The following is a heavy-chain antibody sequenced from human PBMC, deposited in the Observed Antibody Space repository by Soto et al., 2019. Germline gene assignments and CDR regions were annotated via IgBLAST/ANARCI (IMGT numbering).Heavy chain of an antibody. CDR2: FSLSGTT. J-gene: IGHJ4*02. Sequence: SETLSLTCSVSGASIAGGSYWSWIRQPAGKGLEWIGRFSLSGTTNYSPSLRSRVTMSADVSKNQFSLRLTSVTAADTALYYCARGMTPPGAPAWYYFDSWGQGTLVTVSS. D-gene: IGHD2-8*02. V-gene: IGHV4-4*07. CDR1: GASIAGGSY. CDR3: ARGMTPPGAPAWYYFDS.